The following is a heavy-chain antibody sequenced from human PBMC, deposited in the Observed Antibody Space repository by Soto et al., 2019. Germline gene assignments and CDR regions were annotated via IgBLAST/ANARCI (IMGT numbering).Heavy chain of an antibody. V-gene: IGHV3-74*01. D-gene: IGHD6-13*01. CDR3: AREGSSSSWYFYYGMDV. CDR1: GFTFSSYW. Sequence: GGSLRLSCAASGFTFSSYWMHWVRQAPGKGLVWVSRINSDGSSTSYADSVKGRFTISRDNAKNTLYLQMNSLRAEDTAVYYCAREGSSSSWYFYYGMDVWGQGTTVTVSS. J-gene: IGHJ6*02. CDR2: INSDGSST.